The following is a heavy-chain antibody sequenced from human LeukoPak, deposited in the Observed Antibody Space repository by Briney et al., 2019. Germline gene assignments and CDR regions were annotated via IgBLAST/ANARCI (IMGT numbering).Heavy chain of an antibody. CDR2: ITGSGGST. CDR3: AKSRDSGSGNYYNYYYYYYMDV. D-gene: IGHD3-10*01. CDR1: GFTFSSYA. Sequence: GGSLRLSCAASGFTFSSYAMSWVRQAPGKGLEWVSTITGSGGSTYYADSVKGRFTISRDNSKKTLYLQMNSLRAEDTAVYYCAKSRDSGSGNYYNYYYYYYMDVWGKGTTVTVSS. V-gene: IGHV3-23*01. J-gene: IGHJ6*03.